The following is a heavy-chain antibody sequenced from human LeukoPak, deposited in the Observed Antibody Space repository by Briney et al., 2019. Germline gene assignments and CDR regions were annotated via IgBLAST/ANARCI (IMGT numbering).Heavy chain of an antibody. D-gene: IGHD3-22*01. CDR3: ARDYYDSSGYYLLDY. J-gene: IGHJ4*02. V-gene: IGHV3-7*01. Sequence: PRGSLRLSCAASGFTFSSYWMSWVRQAPGKGLEWVANIKQDGSEKYYVDSVKGRFTISRDNAKNSLYLQMNSLRAEDTAVYYCARDYYDSSGYYLLDYWSQGTLVTVSS. CDR1: GFTFSSYW. CDR2: IKQDGSEK.